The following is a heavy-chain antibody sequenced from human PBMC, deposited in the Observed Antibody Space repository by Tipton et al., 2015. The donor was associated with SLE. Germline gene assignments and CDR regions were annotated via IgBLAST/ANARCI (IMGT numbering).Heavy chain of an antibody. CDR1: GFTFSSYA. J-gene: IGHJ4*02. CDR2: ISGSGGST. CDR3: AKDRVAAAGIGDYFDY. D-gene: IGHD6-13*01. Sequence: SLRLFCAASGFTFSSYAMSWVRQAPGKGLEWVSAISGSGGSTYYADSVKGRFTISRDNSKNTLYLQMNSLRAEDTAVYYCAKDRVAAAGIGDYFDYWGQGTLVTVSS. V-gene: IGHV3-23*01.